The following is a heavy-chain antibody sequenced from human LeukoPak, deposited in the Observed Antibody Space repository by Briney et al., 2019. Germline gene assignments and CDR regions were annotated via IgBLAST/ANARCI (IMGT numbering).Heavy chain of an antibody. V-gene: IGHV3-7*01. D-gene: IGHD2-2*03. J-gene: IGHJ6*03. Sequence: GGSLRLSCAASGFTFSSYWMSWVRQAPGKGLEWVANIKQDGSEKYYVDSVKGRFTISRDNAKNSLYLQMNSLRAEDTAVYYCAREREMDIVVVPAGLYYYYMDVWGKGTTVTVSS. CDR1: GFTFSSYW. CDR2: IKQDGSEK. CDR3: AREREMDIVVVPAGLYYYYMDV.